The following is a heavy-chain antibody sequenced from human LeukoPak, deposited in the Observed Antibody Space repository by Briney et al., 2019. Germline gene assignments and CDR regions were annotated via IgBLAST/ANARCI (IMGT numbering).Heavy chain of an antibody. D-gene: IGHD6-19*01. V-gene: IGHV3-53*01. CDR2: IYIDGTT. CDR3: AIAKGPVDIVVAATGVFGY. J-gene: IGHJ4*02. Sequence: GGSLRLSCAASGFIVSHNYMTWVRQAPGKGLEWISVIYIDGTTYYADSVKGRFTISRDQANNTLYLQMNTLRDEDTAVYYCAIAKGPVDIVVAATGVFGYWGQGTLVTVSS. CDR1: GFIVSHNY.